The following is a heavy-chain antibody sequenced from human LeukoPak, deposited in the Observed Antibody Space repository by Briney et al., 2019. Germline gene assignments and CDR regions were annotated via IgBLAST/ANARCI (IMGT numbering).Heavy chain of an antibody. D-gene: IGHD3-3*01. CDR2: TSSSSSYI. V-gene: IGHV3-21*01. J-gene: IGHJ5*02. CDR3: ARSPSPNYDFWSGHNWFDP. Sequence: GGSLRLSCAASGFTFSSYSMNWVRQAPGKGLEWVSSTSSSSSYIYYADSVKGRFTISRDNAKNSLYLQMNSLRAEDTAVYYCARSPSPNYDFWSGHNWFDPWGQGTLVTVSS. CDR1: GFTFSSYS.